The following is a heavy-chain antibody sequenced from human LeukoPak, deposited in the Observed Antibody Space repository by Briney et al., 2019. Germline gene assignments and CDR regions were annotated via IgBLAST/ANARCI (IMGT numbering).Heavy chain of an antibody. CDR2: IKADGSEK. V-gene: IGHV3-7*01. Sequence: GGSLRLSCAASGFTFSNYWISWVRQAPEKGLEWVANIKADGSEKQYVDSVKGRFTISRDNAKNSLYLQMNSLRAEDTAVYYCARDPCCYSSSWGPYFDYWGQGTLVTGSS. CDR3: ARDPCCYSSSWGPYFDY. J-gene: IGHJ4*02. D-gene: IGHD2-2*01. CDR1: GFTFSNYW.